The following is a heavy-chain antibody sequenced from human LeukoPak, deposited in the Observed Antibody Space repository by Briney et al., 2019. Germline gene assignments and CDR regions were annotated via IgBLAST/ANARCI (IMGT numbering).Heavy chain of an antibody. CDR1: GGSISSGSYY. V-gene: IGHV4-61*02. CDR2: IYTSGST. D-gene: IGHD1-26*01. Sequence: PSETLSLTCTVSGGSISSGSYYWSWIRQPAGKGLEWIGRIYTSGSTHYNPSLKSRVTISVDTSKNQFSLKLSSVTAADTAVYYCAREAERGYSGSYHTYFDYWGQGTLVTVSS. CDR3: AREAERGYSGSYHTYFDY. J-gene: IGHJ4*02.